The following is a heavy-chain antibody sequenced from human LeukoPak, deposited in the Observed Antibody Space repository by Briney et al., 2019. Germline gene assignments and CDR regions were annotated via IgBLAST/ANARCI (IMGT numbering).Heavy chain of an antibody. CDR1: GGSISSYY. D-gene: IGHD2-21*02. CDR2: FYYSGST. CDR3: ARYYCGGHCYGFDY. Sequence: AETLSLTCTVSGGSISSYYWSWIRQPPGKGLEWIGYFYYSGSTNYNPSLKSRVTISVDTSKNQFSLKLSSVTAADTAVYYCARYYCGGHCYGFDYWGQGTLVTVSS. J-gene: IGHJ4*02. V-gene: IGHV4-59*01.